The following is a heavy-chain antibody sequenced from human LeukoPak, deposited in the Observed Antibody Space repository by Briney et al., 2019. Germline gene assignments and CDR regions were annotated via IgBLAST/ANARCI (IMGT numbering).Heavy chain of an antibody. J-gene: IGHJ4*02. CDR3: ARDQGWLINY. CDR1: GYMFSTYA. V-gene: IGHV3-23*01. D-gene: IGHD5-18*01. CDR2: ITDSGGSA. Sequence: SGGSLRLSCAASGYMFSTYAMSWVRQAPGKGPQWVSAITDSGGSALYADSVKGRFTISRDNSKNTLYLQMNSLRAEDTAVYYCARDQGWLINYWGQGTLVTVSS.